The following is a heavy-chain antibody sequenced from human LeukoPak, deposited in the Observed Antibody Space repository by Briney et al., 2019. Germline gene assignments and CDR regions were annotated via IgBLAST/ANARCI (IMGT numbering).Heavy chain of an antibody. CDR2: ISGSGDRI. CDR3: AKDPYSTGLYQGYYFDY. J-gene: IGHJ4*02. CDR1: GFTFSTYA. Sequence: GGSLRLSCAASGFTFSTYAMSWVRQAPGKGLEWVSGISGSGDRIYYADSVKGRFSISRDNSKNTLYLQMNSLRDGDTAVYYCAKDPYSTGLYQGYYFDYWGQGTLVTVSS. V-gene: IGHV3-23*01. D-gene: IGHD6-19*01.